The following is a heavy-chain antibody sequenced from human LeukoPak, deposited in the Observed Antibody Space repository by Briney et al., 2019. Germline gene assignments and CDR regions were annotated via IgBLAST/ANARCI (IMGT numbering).Heavy chain of an antibody. CDR2: IYTSGST. V-gene: IGHV4-61*02. J-gene: IGHJ4*02. D-gene: IGHD1-26*01. CDR1: GGSISSGSYY. Sequence: PSETLSLTCTVSGGSISSGSYYWSWIRQPAGKGLEWIGRIYTSGSTNHNPSLKSRVTISVDTSKNQFSLKLSSVTAADTAVYYCARIRSGYFDYWGQGTLVTVSS. CDR3: ARIRSGYFDY.